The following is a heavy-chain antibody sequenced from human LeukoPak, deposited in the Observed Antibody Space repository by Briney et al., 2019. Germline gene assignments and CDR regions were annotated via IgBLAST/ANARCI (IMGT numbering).Heavy chain of an antibody. CDR2: IIPIFGTA. CDR3: ARDGERITMVRGMTGRFDY. CDR1: GGTFSSYA. V-gene: IGHV1-69*13. Sequence: SVKVSCKASGGTFSSYAISWVRQAPGQGLEWMGGIIPIFGTANYAQKFQGRVTITADESTSTAYMELSSLRSEDTAVYYCARDGERITMVRGMTGRFDYWGQGTLVTVSS. J-gene: IGHJ4*02. D-gene: IGHD3-10*01.